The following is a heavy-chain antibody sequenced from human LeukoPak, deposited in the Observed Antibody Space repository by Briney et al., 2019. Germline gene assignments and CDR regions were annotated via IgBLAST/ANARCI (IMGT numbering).Heavy chain of an antibody. V-gene: IGHV1-46*01. J-gene: IGHJ4*02. D-gene: IGHD3-22*01. CDR2: INPSGGST. Sequence: GASVKVSCKASGYIFTNYYMHWVRQAPGQGLEWMGIINPSGGSTTYAQKFQGRVTMTRDTSTSTVCMEVSSLRSEDTAVYYCARAGYDSSGYYSYWGQGTLVTVSS. CDR1: GYIFTNYY. CDR3: ARAGYDSSGYYSY.